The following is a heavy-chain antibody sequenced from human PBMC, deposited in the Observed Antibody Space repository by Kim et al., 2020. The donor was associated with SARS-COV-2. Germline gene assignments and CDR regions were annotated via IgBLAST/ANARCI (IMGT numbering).Heavy chain of an antibody. Sequence: GGSLRLSCAASGFTFSSYAMSWVRQAPGKGLEWVSAISGSGGSTYYADSVKGRFTISRDNSKNTLYLQMNSLRAEDTAVYYCAKDDDYYGSGSYVPALYYFDYWGQGALVTVAS. CDR1: GFTFSSYA. CDR3: AKDDDYYGSGSYVPALYYFDY. D-gene: IGHD3-10*01. J-gene: IGHJ4*02. CDR2: ISGSGGST. V-gene: IGHV3-23*01.